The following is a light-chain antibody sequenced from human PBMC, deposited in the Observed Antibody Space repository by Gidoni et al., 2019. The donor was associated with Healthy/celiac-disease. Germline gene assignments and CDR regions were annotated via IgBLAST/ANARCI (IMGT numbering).Light chain of an antibody. CDR2: DVS. V-gene: IGLV2-14*01. CDR3: SSYTSSSTLEV. J-gene: IGLJ3*02. CDR1: SSDVGGYNY. Sequence: QSALTQPAAVSGSPGPSITIPCTATSSDVGGYNYVSWYQQHPGKAPKLMIYDVSNRPSGVSNRFSGSKSGNPASLTLSVLQAEDEADYYCSSYTSSSTLEVFGGGTKLTVL.